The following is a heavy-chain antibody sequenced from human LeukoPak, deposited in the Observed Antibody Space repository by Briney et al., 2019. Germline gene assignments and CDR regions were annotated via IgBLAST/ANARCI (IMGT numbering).Heavy chain of an antibody. J-gene: IGHJ4*02. V-gene: IGHV3-33*01. CDR2: IWYDGTNK. CDR3: ARDRGQRYFDY. Sequence: GGSLRLSCAASGFTFSSYGMHWVRQAPGKGLEWVSFIWYDGTNKYYADSVKGRFTISRDNSKNTLYLQMNGLRAEDTAVYYCARDRGQRYFDYWGQGTLVTVSS. CDR1: GFTFSSYG.